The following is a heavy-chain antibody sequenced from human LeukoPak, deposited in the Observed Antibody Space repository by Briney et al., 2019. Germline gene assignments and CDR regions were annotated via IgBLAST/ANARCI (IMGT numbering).Heavy chain of an antibody. CDR2: IYYSGST. CDR1: GGSISSYY. CDR3: ARSGRSDFDH. J-gene: IGHJ4*02. V-gene: IGHV4-59*01. Sequence: SETLSLTCTVSGGSISSYYWSWIRQPPGKGLEWIGYIYYSGSTNYNPSLKSRVTISVDTSKNQFSLKLSSVTAADTAVYYCARSGRSDFDHWGPGALVTVSS. D-gene: IGHD1-26*01.